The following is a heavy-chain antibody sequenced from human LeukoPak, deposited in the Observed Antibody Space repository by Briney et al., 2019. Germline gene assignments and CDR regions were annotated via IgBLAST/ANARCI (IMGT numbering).Heavy chain of an antibody. CDR1: GGSITGYY. J-gene: IGHJ4*02. CDR3: ARVGNAEGGYYFDY. V-gene: IGHV4-59*01. Sequence: SETLSLSCFVPGGSITGYYWSWIRQSPGKGLEWIAYIEYTGSSNYNPSLKSRVTISVDMSKNQFSLKLTSVTAADTAVYYCARVGNAEGGYYFDYWGQGTQVIVSS. D-gene: IGHD1-1*01. CDR2: IEYTGSS.